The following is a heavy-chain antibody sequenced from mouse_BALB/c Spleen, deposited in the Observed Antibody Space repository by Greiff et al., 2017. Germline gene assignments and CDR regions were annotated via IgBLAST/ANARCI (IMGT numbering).Heavy chain of an antibody. D-gene: IGHD2-2*01. CDR2: IRLKSNNYAT. V-gene: IGHV6-6*02. J-gene: IGHJ4*01. CDR1: GFTFSNYW. Sequence: EVKVEESGGGLVQPGGSMKLSCVASGFTFSNYWMNWVRQSPEKGLEWVAEIRLKSNNYATHYAESVKGRFTISRDDSKSSVYLQMNNLRAEDTGIYYCTRPKVWLRRDGNYYAMDYWGQGTSVTDSS. CDR3: TRPKVWLRRDGNYYAMDY.